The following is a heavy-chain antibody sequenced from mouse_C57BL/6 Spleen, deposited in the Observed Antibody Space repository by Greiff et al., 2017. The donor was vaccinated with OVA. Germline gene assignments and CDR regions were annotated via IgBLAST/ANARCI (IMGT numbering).Heavy chain of an antibody. Sequence: QVQLKESGAELVRPGASVKLSCKASGYTFTDYYINWVKQRPGQGLEWIARIYPGSGNTYYNEKFKGKATLTAEKSSSTAYMQLSSLTSEDSAVYVGARKWDYYGSRDYWGQGTTLTVSS. D-gene: IGHD1-1*01. CDR1: GYTFTDYY. CDR2: IYPGSGNT. V-gene: IGHV1-76*01. CDR3: ARKWDYYGSRDY. J-gene: IGHJ2*01.